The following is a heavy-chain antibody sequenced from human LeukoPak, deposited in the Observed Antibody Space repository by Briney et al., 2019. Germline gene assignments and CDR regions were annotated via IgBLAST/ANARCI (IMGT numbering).Heavy chain of an antibody. CDR3: ASHLLSLQQLVMGDAFDI. D-gene: IGHD6-13*01. CDR2: INSNSGGT. CDR1: GYTFTDYY. J-gene: IGHJ3*02. Sequence: GASVKVSCKASGYTFTDYYMHWVRQAPAQGLEWMGWINSNSGGTKYTQKFQGRVTMTRDTSISTAYMELSSLRSDDTAVYYCASHLLSLQQLVMGDAFDIWGQGTVVIVSS. V-gene: IGHV1-2*02.